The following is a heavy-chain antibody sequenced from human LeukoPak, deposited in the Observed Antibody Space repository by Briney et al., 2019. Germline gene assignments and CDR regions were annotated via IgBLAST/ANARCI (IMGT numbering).Heavy chain of an antibody. CDR2: INPNSGGT. Sequence: ASVKVSFKASGYTFTVYYMHWVRQAPGQGLEWMGWINPNSGGTNYAQKFQGRVTMTRDTSISTAYMELSRLRSDDTAVYYCARGGSGYDDWFDPWGQGTLVTVSS. J-gene: IGHJ5*02. CDR3: ARGGSGYDDWFDP. CDR1: GYTFTVYY. V-gene: IGHV1-2*02. D-gene: IGHD5-12*01.